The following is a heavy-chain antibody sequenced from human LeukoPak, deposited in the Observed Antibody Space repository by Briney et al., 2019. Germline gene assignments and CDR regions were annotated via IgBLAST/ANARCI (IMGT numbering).Heavy chain of an antibody. CDR3: AREQTSSSWDY. CDR2: ISYDGSTE. V-gene: IGHV3-30-3*01. D-gene: IGHD6-13*01. CDR1: GFAFSTYA. Sequence: GRSLRLSCAASGFAFSTYAMHWVRQAPGKGLEWVAVISYDGSTEDYGDSVKGRFTISRDNAKNSPYLQMNSLRAEDTAVYYCAREQTSSSWDYWGQGTLVTVSS. J-gene: IGHJ4*02.